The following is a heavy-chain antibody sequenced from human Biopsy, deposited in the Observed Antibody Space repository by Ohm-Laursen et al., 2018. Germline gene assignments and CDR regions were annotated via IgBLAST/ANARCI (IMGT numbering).Heavy chain of an antibody. Sequence: SLRLSCTASGFTFNSYWMHWVRQAPGKGLEWVSGISWNGGTIGYADSVKGRFTISRDDAKNSLHLQMDSLRPEDTALYYCAKACCSGSYYDGFDVWGQGTVVTVSS. CDR2: ISWNGGTI. J-gene: IGHJ3*01. V-gene: IGHV3-9*01. D-gene: IGHD1-26*01. CDR3: AKACCSGSYYDGFDV. CDR1: GFTFNSYW.